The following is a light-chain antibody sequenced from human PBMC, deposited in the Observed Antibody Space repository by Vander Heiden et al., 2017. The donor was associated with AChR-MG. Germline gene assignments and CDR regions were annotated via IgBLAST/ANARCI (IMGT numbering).Light chain of an antibody. CDR3: QQYTSYPWT. J-gene: IGKJ1*01. Sequence: DIQMTQSPSTLSASVGDRVPTTCRARHSLTTWLAWFKQKPGKAPKLLIYKASSLQSGVPSRFRGSGFGTYFTLTISSLQPDDFATYYCQQYTSYPWTFGQGTKVEIK. CDR2: KAS. CDR1: HSLTTW. V-gene: IGKV1-5*03.